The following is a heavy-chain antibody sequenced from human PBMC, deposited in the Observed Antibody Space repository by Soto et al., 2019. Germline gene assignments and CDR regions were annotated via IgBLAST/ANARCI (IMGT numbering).Heavy chain of an antibody. Sequence: QVQVVESGGGVVQPGRSLRLSCAASGFPFTSYGMHWVREGPDKGLEWVAIISYDGSDKYYADSVKGRFTISRDNSKNTLYLQMNSLRPEDTALYYCVGGQYYFDYRGQGTLVIVSS. CDR3: VGGQYYFDY. CDR2: ISYDGSDK. D-gene: IGHD3-10*01. J-gene: IGHJ4*02. CDR1: GFPFTSYG. V-gene: IGHV3-30*03.